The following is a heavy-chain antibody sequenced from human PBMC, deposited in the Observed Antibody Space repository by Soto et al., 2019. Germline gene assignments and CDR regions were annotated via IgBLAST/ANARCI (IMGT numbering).Heavy chain of an antibody. J-gene: IGHJ4*02. CDR1: GFTFSSYA. V-gene: IGHV3-23*01. D-gene: IGHD6-19*01. Sequence: PGGSLRLSCAASGFTFSSYAMSWVRQAPGKGLEWVSAISGSGGSTYYADSVKGRFTISRDNSRNTLYLQMNSLRAEDTAIFYCAKDLSSGWWGLDYWGQGALVTVSS. CDR2: ISGSGGST. CDR3: AKDLSSGWWGLDY.